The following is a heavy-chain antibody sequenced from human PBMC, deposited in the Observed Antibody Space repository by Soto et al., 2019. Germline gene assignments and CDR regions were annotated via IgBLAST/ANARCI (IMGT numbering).Heavy chain of an antibody. D-gene: IGHD3-22*01. Sequence: ASVKLSCKTSGYIFTDHLIHWVRQSPGQGLQWVGWVHPDSGGTNVAQAFQDRVTMTADTSITTAYMDLARLRPDDTAIFYCARGAQGFFPVSGIYFYFDHWGQGTPVTVSS. CDR2: VHPDSGGT. V-gene: IGHV1-2*02. CDR1: GYIFTDHL. CDR3: ARGAQGFFPVSGIYFYFDH. J-gene: IGHJ4*02.